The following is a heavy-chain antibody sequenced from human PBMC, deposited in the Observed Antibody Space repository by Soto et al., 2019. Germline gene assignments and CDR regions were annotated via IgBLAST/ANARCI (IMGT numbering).Heavy chain of an antibody. V-gene: IGHV1-8*01. D-gene: IGHD6-6*01. Sequence: ASVKVSCKASGYTFTSYDINWVRQATGQGLEWMGWMNPNSGNTGYAQKFQGRVTMTRNTSISTAYMELSSLRSEDTAVYYCARGSSPPSSSPSSYYYYYYMDVWGKGTTVTVSS. CDR3: ARGSSPPSSSPSSYYYYYYMDV. CDR2: MNPNSGNT. CDR1: GYTFTSYD. J-gene: IGHJ6*03.